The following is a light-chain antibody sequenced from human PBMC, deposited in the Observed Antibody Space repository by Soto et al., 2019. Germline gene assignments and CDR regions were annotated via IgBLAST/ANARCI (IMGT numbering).Light chain of an antibody. CDR3: QQSDSYSWT. J-gene: IGKJ1*01. CDR1: HSIRTW. Sequence: DIQMTQSPSTLSASVGDRVTITCRASHSIRTWLAWYQQKPGQAPKLLIYKASTLVIGVPSRFSGSGSETEFTLTISSLQPDDFATYFCQQSDSYSWTFGQGTKVEIK. V-gene: IGKV1-5*03. CDR2: KAS.